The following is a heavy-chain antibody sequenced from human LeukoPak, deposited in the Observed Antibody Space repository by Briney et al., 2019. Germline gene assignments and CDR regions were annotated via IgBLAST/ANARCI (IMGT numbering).Heavy chain of an antibody. J-gene: IGHJ4*02. CDR2: ISAYNGNT. CDR1: GYTFASYG. Sequence: ASVKVSCKASGYTFASYGISWVRQAPGQGLEWMGWISAYNGNTNYAQKLQGRVTMTTDTSTSTAFMELRSLRSDDTAVYYCARDYGAPVTTFPDYWGQGTLVTVSS. D-gene: IGHD4-17*01. V-gene: IGHV1-18*01. CDR3: ARDYGAPVTTFPDY.